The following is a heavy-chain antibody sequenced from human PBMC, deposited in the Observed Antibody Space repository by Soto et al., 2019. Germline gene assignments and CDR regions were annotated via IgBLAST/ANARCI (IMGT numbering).Heavy chain of an antibody. Sequence: QITLKESGPTLVKPTQTLTLTCTFSGFSLPTDRVGVGWIRQPPGKALEWLAVIYWDDSKTYRPSLKSRLTTTKDTSKNQVALTMTDMDPVDPATYYCAHAYGGRSLYWGQGTLVTVSS. V-gene: IGHV2-5*02. J-gene: IGHJ4*02. D-gene: IGHD1-26*01. CDR3: AHAYGGRSLY. CDR1: GFSLPTDRVG. CDR2: IYWDDSK.